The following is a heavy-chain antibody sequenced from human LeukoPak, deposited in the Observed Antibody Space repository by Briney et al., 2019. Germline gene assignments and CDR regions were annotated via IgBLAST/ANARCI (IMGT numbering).Heavy chain of an antibody. J-gene: IGHJ5*02. CDR3: ARPPYWSGGDP. D-gene: IGHD3-3*01. V-gene: IGHV1-69*13. CDR2: IIPIFGTA. CDR1: GFIFTVYY. Sequence: GASVKVSCKASGFIFTVYYIHWVRQAPGQGLEWVGGIIPIFGTANYAQKFQGRVTITADESTSTAYMELSSLRSEDTAVYYCARPPYWSGGDPWGQGTLVTVSS.